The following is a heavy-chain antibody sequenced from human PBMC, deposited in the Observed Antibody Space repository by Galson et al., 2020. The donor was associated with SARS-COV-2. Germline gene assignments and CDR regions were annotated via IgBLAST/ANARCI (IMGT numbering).Heavy chain of an antibody. CDR1: GFALSNSA. V-gene: IGHV3-30*04. J-gene: IGHJ5*02. CDR3: ARETDDKTSSWYDD. Sequence: GESLKISCAAPGFALSNSAMHWVRQAPGKGLEWVAIISYDGTIKYNSDSVKGRFTISRDISKNTLYLQMNSLRPEDTAVYYCARETDDKTSSWYDDWGQGARVSVSS. CDR2: ISYDGTIK. D-gene: IGHD2-2*01.